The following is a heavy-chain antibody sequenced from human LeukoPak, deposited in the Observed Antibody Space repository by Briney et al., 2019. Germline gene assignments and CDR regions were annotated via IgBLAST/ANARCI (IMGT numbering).Heavy chain of an antibody. CDR2: ISSSSSYI. CDR3: ARARGYSAYDFDY. J-gene: IGHJ4*02. Sequence: GGSLRLSCAASGFTFSSYSMNWVRQAPGKGLEWVSSISSSSSYIYYADSVKGRFTISRDNAKNSLYLQMNSLRAEDTAVYYCARARGYSAYDFDYWGQGTLVTVSS. D-gene: IGHD5-12*01. CDR1: GFTFSSYS. V-gene: IGHV3-21*01.